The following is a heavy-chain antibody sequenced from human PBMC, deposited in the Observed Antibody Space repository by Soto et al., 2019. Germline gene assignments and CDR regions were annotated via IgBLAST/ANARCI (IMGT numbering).Heavy chain of an antibody. D-gene: IGHD2-2*01. CDR2: IYSNGIT. CDR1: GGSLSNDN. CDR3: ARERTYQLSGDDALDI. Sequence: PSETLSLTCTVSGGSLSNDNWNWIRQSAGKGLERIGRIYSNGITYFDPSLKSRATLSLDMFNHQISLKVTSVTAADTAMYYCARERTYQLSGDDALDIWGLGKMVTVSS. J-gene: IGHJ3*02. V-gene: IGHV4-4*07.